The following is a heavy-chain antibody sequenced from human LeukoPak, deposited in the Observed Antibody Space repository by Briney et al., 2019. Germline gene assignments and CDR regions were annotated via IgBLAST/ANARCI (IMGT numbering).Heavy chain of an antibody. Sequence: PSETLSLTCTVSGGSISSGDYYWSWIRQPPGKGPEWIGYIYYSGSTYYNPSLKSRVTISVDTSKNQFSLKLSSVTAADTAVYYCARVSYGGNYYYYYMDVWGKGTTVTVSS. CDR1: GGSISSGDYY. CDR2: IYYSGST. D-gene: IGHD4-23*01. J-gene: IGHJ6*03. V-gene: IGHV4-30-4*08. CDR3: ARVSYGGNYYYYYMDV.